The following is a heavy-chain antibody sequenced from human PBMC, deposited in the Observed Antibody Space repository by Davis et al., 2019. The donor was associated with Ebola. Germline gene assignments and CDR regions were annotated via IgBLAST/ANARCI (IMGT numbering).Heavy chain of an antibody. CDR2: MDPNSGYA. V-gene: IGHV1-8*01. CDR3: ARDAGDYFDY. J-gene: IGHJ4*02. CDR1: GYTFTSYH. D-gene: IGHD3-10*01. Sequence: ASVKVSCKASGYTFTSYHLNWVRQAAGQGLEWMGWMDPNSGYARYVQKFQGRVTMTTDTSTSTAYMELRSLRSDDTAVYYCARDAGDYFDYWGQGTLVTVSS.